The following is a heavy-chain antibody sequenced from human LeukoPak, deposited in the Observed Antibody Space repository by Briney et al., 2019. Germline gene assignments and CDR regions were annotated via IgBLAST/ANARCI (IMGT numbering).Heavy chain of an antibody. D-gene: IGHD5-18*01. CDR2: ISPSGGGT. CDR3: AKEKGGYSYAVY. Sequence: GGTLRLSCAASGFTFSSYGMNWVRQAPGKGLEWISGISPSGGGTYYADSVKGRFTISRDNSKNTLYLQMNSLRAEDTAVYYCAKEKGGYSYAVYWGQGTLVTVSS. V-gene: IGHV3-23*01. J-gene: IGHJ4*02. CDR1: GFTFSSYG.